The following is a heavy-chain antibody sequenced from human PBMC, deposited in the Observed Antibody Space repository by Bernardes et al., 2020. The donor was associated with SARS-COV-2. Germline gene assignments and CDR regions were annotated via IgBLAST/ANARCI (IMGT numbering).Heavy chain of an antibody. CDR2: ISTSSGAI. J-gene: IGHJ3*01. CDR3: ATERQSLTVFGVGHDAFDF. Sequence: GGSLRLSCAASGFIFSTYSMNWVRQAPGKGLEWVSYISTSSGAIYYADSVKGRFTISRDSSRNTVHLQMDSLRKEDTALYYCATERQSLTVFGVGHDAFDFWGQGTMVTVSS. D-gene: IGHD3-3*01. CDR1: GFIFSTYS. V-gene: IGHV3-48*02.